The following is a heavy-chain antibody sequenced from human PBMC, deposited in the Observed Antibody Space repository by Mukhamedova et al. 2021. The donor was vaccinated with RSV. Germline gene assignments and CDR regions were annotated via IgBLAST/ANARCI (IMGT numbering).Heavy chain of an antibody. Sequence: QAPGKGLEWVSSIGGTVESTYYADSVKGRFAISRDNSNYTLFLQMNNLGAEDTAVYYCAHRIVGAGPFDCWGQGTLVTVSS. D-gene: IGHD1-26*01. CDR2: IGGTVEST. CDR3: AHRIVGAGPFDC. J-gene: IGHJ4*02. V-gene: IGHV3-23*01.